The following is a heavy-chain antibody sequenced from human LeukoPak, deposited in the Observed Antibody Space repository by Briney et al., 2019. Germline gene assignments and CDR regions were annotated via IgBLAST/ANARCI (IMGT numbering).Heavy chain of an antibody. D-gene: IGHD5-12*01. J-gene: IGHJ5*02. CDR3: ARAGWLRSENWYDP. Sequence: SETLSLTCTVSGGSISSYYWSWIRQPPGKGLEWIGYIYYSGSTNYNPSLKSRVTISVDTSKNQFSLKLSSVTAADTAVYYCARAGWLRSENWYDPWGQGTLVTVSS. CDR1: GGSISSYY. CDR2: IYYSGST. V-gene: IGHV4-59*01.